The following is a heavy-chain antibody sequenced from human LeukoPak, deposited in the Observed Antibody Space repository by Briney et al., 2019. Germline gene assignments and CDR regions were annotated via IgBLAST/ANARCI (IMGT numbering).Heavy chain of an antibody. CDR1: GFTFSTYA. D-gene: IGHD3-10*01. CDR3: AKELGELSLSLTLDY. CDR2: IRGSGDST. Sequence: GGSLRLSCAASGFTFSTYAMYWVRQAPGKGLEWVSAIRGSGDSTYYADSVKGRFIISRDNSKNTLYLQMNSLRAEDTAVYYCAKELGELSLSLTLDYWGQGTLVTVSS. J-gene: IGHJ4*02. V-gene: IGHV3-23*01.